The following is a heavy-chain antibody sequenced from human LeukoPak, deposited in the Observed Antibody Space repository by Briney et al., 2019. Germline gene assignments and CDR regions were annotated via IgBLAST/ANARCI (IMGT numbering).Heavy chain of an antibody. CDR1: GFTFSSYG. CDR3: AKAAAGPDY. V-gene: IGHV3-30*18. D-gene: IGHD6-13*01. J-gene: IGHJ4*02. Sequence: GGSLRLSCAASGFTFSSYGMRWVRQAPGKGLEWVAVISYDGSNKYYADSVKGRFTISRDNSKNTLYLQMNSLRAEDTAVYYCAKAAAGPDYWGQGTLVTVSS. CDR2: ISYDGSNK.